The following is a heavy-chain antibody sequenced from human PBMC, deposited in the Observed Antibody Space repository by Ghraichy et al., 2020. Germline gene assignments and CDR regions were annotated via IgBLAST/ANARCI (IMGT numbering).Heavy chain of an antibody. V-gene: IGHV1-18*01. CDR1: GYTFTSYG. Sequence: ASVKVSCKASGYTFTSYGISWVRQAPGQGLEWMGWISAYNGNTNYAQKLQGRVTMTTDTSTSTAYMELRSLRSDDTAVYYCAKTSRRDFWSGYSTYGMDVWGQGTTVTVSS. CDR3: AKTSRRDFWSGYSTYGMDV. D-gene: IGHD3-3*01. CDR2: ISAYNGNT. J-gene: IGHJ6*02.